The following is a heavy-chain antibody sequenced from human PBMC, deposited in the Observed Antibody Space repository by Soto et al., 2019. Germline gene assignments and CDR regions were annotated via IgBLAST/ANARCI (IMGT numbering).Heavy chain of an antibody. CDR1: GFTVSSNY. V-gene: IGHV3-53*02. J-gene: IGHJ6*02. Sequence: EVQLVETGGGLIQPGGSLRLSCAASGFTVSSNYMSWVRQAPGKGLEWVSVIYSGGSTYYADSVKGRFTISRDNSKNTLYLQMNSLRAEDTAVYYCAREFIAARPYYYYYGMDVWGQGTTVTVSS. D-gene: IGHD6-6*01. CDR2: IYSGGST. CDR3: AREFIAARPYYYYYGMDV.